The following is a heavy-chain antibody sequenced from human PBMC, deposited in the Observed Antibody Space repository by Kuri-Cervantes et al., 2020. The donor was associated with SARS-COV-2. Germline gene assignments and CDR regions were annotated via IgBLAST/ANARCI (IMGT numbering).Heavy chain of an antibody. CDR1: YASMTSFY. D-gene: IGHD1-1*01. J-gene: IGHJ4*02. CDR3: ASGNDFSLDY. CDR2: IYHTGKS. Sequence: SETLSLTCTVSYASMTSFYWSWIRQSPGRGLEWIGYIYHTGKSNYSPSLESRVSMSMAASESRFYLTLTSVTAADTVIYYCASGNDFSLDYWGQGTLVTVSS. V-gene: IGHV4-59*01.